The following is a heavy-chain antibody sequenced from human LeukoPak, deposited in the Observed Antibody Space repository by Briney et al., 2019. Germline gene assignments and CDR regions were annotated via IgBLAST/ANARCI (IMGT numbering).Heavy chain of an antibody. Sequence: GASVKVSCKASRGTFRSYAISWVRQAPGHGLEWMGGIIPIFGTADYAQKFQGRVTSTADESTSTAYRGLRSLRSDDTAVYYCARESEGYSGSYYIDYGGQGTLVTVSS. CDR1: RGTFRSYA. CDR3: ARESEGYSGSYYIDY. V-gene: IGHV1-69*13. CDR2: IIPIFGTA. D-gene: IGHD1-26*01. J-gene: IGHJ4*02.